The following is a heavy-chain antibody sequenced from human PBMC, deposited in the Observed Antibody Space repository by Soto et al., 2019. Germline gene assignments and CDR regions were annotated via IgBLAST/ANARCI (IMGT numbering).Heavy chain of an antibody. J-gene: IGHJ4*02. CDR3: ARDGTTVTKKLPYYFDY. V-gene: IGHV3-48*02. Sequence: GGSLRLSCAASGFTFSSYSMNWVRQAPGKGLEWVSYISSSSSTIYYADSVKGRFTISRDNAKNSLYLQMNSLRDEDTAVYYCARDGTTVTKKLPYYFDYWGQGTLVTVSS. D-gene: IGHD4-17*01. CDR1: GFTFSSYS. CDR2: ISSSSSTI.